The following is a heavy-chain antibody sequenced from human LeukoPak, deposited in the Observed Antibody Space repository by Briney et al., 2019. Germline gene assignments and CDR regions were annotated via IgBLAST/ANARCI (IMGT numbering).Heavy chain of an antibody. D-gene: IGHD3-22*01. CDR3: ARGGGMYYYDNSGLDF. V-gene: IGHV3-74*01. CDR1: GFTFSSYG. CDR2: INSDGSST. J-gene: IGHJ4*02. Sequence: QPGRSLRLSCAASGFTFSSYGMHWVRQAPGKGLVWVSRINSDGSSTNYADSVKGRFTIFRDNAKNTLYLQMNSLRAEDTAVYYCARGGGMYYYDNSGLDFWRQGTLVTVSS.